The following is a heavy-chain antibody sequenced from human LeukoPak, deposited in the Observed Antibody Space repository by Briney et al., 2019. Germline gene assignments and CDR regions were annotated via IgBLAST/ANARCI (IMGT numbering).Heavy chain of an antibody. V-gene: IGHV4-61*02. CDR1: GGSISSGTYY. D-gene: IGHD6-13*01. CDR3: ARGYSSSWSKNFDY. Sequence: SETLSLTCTVSGGSISSGTYYWSWIRQPAGKGLEWIGRIYTSGSTNYNPSLKSRVTISVDTSKNQFSLKLSSVTAADTAVYYCARGYSSSWSKNFDYWGQGTLVTVSS. J-gene: IGHJ4*02. CDR2: IYTSGST.